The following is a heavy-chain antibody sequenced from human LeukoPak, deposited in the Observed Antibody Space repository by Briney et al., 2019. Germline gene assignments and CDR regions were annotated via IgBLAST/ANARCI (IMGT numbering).Heavy chain of an antibody. Sequence: ASVKVSCTASGYTFTSYGISWVRQAPGQGLEWMGWISAYNGNTNYAQKLQGRVTMTTDTSTSTAYMELRSLRSDDTAVYYCGRDYRASGIILVFDYWGQGTLVTVSS. CDR1: GYTFTSYG. V-gene: IGHV1-18*01. D-gene: IGHD3-10*01. CDR2: ISAYNGNT. CDR3: GRDYRASGIILVFDY. J-gene: IGHJ4*02.